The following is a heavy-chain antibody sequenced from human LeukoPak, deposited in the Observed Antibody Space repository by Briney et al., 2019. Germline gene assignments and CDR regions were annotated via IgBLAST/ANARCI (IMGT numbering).Heavy chain of an antibody. CDR3: ARSYAQYCSTASCSHCDH. D-gene: IGHD2-2*01. CDR2: INWNGGST. CDR1: GFTFDDYG. Sequence: GGSLRLSCAASGFTFDDYGMAWVRQAPGKGLEWVSGINWNGGSTGYADSMKGRFTISRDNAKNSLYLQMNSLRAEDTAFYYCARSYAQYCSTASCSHCDHWGQGTLVTVSS. J-gene: IGHJ4*02. V-gene: IGHV3-20*04.